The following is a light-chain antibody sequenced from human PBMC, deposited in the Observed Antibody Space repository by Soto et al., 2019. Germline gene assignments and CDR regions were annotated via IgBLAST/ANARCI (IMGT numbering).Light chain of an antibody. CDR2: EVT. CDR3: SSYTGGNPSYV. Sequence: QSVLTQPASVSGSPGQSITISWTGTTSDVGAYIFVSWYQQHPGKAPKLMIYEVTIRPSGVSDRFSGSKSGNTASLTVSGLQAEDEADYYCSSYTGGNPSYVFGTGTKVTV. CDR1: TSDVGAYIF. J-gene: IGLJ1*01. V-gene: IGLV2-8*01.